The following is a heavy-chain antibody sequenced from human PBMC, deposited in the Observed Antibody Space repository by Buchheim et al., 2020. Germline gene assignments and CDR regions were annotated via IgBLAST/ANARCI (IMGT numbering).Heavy chain of an antibody. D-gene: IGHD5-12*01. V-gene: IGHV3-7*01. CDR2: IKQDGSEK. CDR1: GFTFSSYW. CDR3: ARAQYVGVAKRGFFDY. J-gene: IGHJ4*02. Sequence: EVQLVESGGGLVQPGGSLRLSCAASGFTFSSYWMSWVRQAPGKGLEWVANIKQDGSEKYYVDSVKGRFTISRDNSKNTLYLQMNSLRAEDTAVYYCARAQYVGVAKRGFFDYWGQGTL.